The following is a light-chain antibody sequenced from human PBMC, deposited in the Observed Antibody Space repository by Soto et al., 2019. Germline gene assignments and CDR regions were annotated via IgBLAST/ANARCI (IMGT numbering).Light chain of an antibody. CDR2: GAS. Sequence: EIVMTQSPATLSVSPGQRVTLSCRASQSLSSNLVWYQQKAGQAPRLLIYGASTRATGVPARFSGSESGTELTLTISSLQSEDFAFYYWQQSDSWPRTFGQGTKVEIK. CDR3: QQSDSWPRT. J-gene: IGKJ1*01. V-gene: IGKV3-15*01. CDR1: QSLSSN.